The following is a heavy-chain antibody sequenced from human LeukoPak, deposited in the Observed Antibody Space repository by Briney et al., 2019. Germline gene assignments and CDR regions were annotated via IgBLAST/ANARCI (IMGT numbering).Heavy chain of an antibody. J-gene: IGHJ4*02. CDR2: IIPIFGTA. D-gene: IGHD3-22*01. CDR1: GGTFSSYA. CDR3: ARVRNYYDSIGYYY. V-gene: IGHV1-69*05. Sequence: SVKVSCKASGGTFSSYAISWVRQAPGQGLEWMGGIIPIFGTANYAQKFQGRVTITTDESTSTAYMELSSLRSEDTAVYYCARVRNYYDSIGYYYWGQGTLVTVSS.